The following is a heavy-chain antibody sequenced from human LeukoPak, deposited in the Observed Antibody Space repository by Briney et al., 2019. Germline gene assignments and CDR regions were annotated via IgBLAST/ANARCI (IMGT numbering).Heavy chain of an antibody. J-gene: IGHJ4*02. CDR1: GGTFSSYA. Sequence: ASVKVSCKASGGTFSSYAISWVRQAPGQGLEWMGWINPNSGGTNYAQKFQGRVTMTRDTSISTAYMELSRLRSDDTAVYYCARSRAGPFDYWGQGTLVTVSS. V-gene: IGHV1-2*02. CDR3: ARSRAGPFDY. D-gene: IGHD6-13*01. CDR2: INPNSGGT.